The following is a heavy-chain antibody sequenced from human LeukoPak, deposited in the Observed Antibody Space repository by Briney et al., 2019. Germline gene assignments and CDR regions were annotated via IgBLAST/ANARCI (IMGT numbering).Heavy chain of an antibody. J-gene: IGHJ3*02. D-gene: IGHD6-6*01. CDR1: GGSISSDGYY. V-gene: IGHV4-30-2*01. CDR2: IYYSGST. CDR3: GARRAFDI. Sequence: SETLSLTFTVSGGSISSDGYYWSWIRQPPGKGLEWIGHIYYSGSTYYNPSLKSRVTISADRSKNQFSLKLSSVTAADTAVYYCGARRAFDIWGQGTMVTVSS.